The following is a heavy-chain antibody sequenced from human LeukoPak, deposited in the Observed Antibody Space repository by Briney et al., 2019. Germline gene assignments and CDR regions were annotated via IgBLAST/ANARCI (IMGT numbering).Heavy chain of an antibody. CDR3: ARVNGGYYLDY. Sequence: AGGSLRLSCAASGFTFSSYAMHWVRQAPGKGLEYVSAISSNGGSTYYANSVKGRFTISRDNSKNTLYLQMNSLRAEDTAVYYCARVNGGYYLDYWGQGTLVTVSS. V-gene: IGHV3-64*01. CDR1: GFTFSSYA. J-gene: IGHJ4*02. D-gene: IGHD3-3*01. CDR2: ISSNGGST.